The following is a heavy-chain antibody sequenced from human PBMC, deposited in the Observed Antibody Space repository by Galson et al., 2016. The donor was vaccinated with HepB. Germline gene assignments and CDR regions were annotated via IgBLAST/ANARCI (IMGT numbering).Heavy chain of an antibody. CDR1: GFKFSTYA. Sequence: SLRLSCAASGFKFSTYAMSWVRQAPGQGLEWVSVISGSGGGTHYADSVKDRFTISRDNVKKTLYLQMDSLGAEDTAIYYCAKDRPLPYYDFWNGLYPGEAFDLWGQGTMVTVSS. CDR3: AKDRPLPYYDFWNGLYPGEAFDL. J-gene: IGHJ3*01. V-gene: IGHV3-23*01. D-gene: IGHD3-3*01. CDR2: ISGSGGGT.